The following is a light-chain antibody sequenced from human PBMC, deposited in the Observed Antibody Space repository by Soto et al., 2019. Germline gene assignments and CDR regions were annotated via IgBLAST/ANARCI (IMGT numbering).Light chain of an antibody. CDR3: QHYNSYSEA. CDR2: GAS. Sequence: DIVLTQSPGTLSLSPGERATLSCRASQSVSSKYLAWYQQKPGQAPRVLIYGASIRATGIPERFSGGGSGTDFTVTITRLEPEDFATYYCQHYNSYSEAFGQGTKVELK. V-gene: IGKV3-20*01. CDR1: QSVSSKY. J-gene: IGKJ1*01.